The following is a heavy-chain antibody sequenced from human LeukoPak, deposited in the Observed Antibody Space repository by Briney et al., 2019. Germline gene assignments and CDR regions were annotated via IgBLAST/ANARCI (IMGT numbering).Heavy chain of an antibody. CDR2: INPNSGGT. D-gene: IGHD3-22*01. J-gene: IGHJ5*02. Sequence: ASVKLSCKASGYTFTGYYMHWVRQAPGQGLEWMGWINPNSGGTNYAQKFKGRFTMTRDTSISTAYMELSRLRSDDTAVYYCARGNYYDSSGYYSWGQGTLVTVSS. CDR1: GYTFTGYY. V-gene: IGHV1-2*02. CDR3: ARGNYYDSSGYYS.